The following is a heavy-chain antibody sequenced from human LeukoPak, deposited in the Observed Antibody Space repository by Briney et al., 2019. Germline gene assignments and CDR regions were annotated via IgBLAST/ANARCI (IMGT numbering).Heavy chain of an antibody. CDR2: ISSSSSYI. D-gene: IGHD3-3*02. V-gene: IGHV3-21*01. J-gene: IGHJ3*02. CDR1: GFTLTSLS. Sequence: GGSLSLSCALSGFTLTSLSMKWVRQAPGKGLEWVSSISSSSSYIYYADSVKGRFTISRDNAKNSLYLQMNSLRAEDTAVYYCARALLVTAAFDTWGQGTMVTVSS. CDR3: ARALLVTAAFDT.